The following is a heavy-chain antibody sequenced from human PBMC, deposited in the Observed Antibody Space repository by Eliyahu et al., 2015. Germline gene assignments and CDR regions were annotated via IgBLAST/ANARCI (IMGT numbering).Heavy chain of an antibody. J-gene: IGHJ3*02. CDR1: GFTFTGYY. V-gene: IGHV1-2*06. CDR3: ARVYFWLRENDAFDI. CDR2: IDPSGGT. Sequence: QGHLVQSGPDVKKPGASVTVSCKASGFTFTGYYIHXVRQAPGQGLEWMGRIDPSGGTLYAQNFQGRVTMTRDTSITTAYLELSSLKYDDTSIYYCARVYFWLRENDAFDIWGQGTMLTVSS. D-gene: IGHD3-3*01.